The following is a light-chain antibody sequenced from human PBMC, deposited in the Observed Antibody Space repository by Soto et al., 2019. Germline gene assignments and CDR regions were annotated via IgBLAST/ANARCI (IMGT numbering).Light chain of an antibody. V-gene: IGLV2-14*03. J-gene: IGLJ2*01. Sequence: QSALTQPASVSGSPGQTIIISCTGSSSDIGGYNSVSWYQQHPGKAPKLILFDVSHRASKIPDRFSGCKSDRTASLTISGLQAEDEADYYCSSYSSSSTLVLFGGGTKLTVL. CDR3: SSYSSSSTLVL. CDR1: SSDIGGYNS. CDR2: DVS.